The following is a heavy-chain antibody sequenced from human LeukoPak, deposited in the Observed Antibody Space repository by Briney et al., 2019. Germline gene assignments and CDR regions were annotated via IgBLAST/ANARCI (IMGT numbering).Heavy chain of an antibody. CDR3: STGQTTPVLVDTLHF. J-gene: IGHJ4*02. V-gene: IGHV1-24*01. CDR1: GYTVTEFS. D-gene: IGHD3-3*01. Sequence: ASVKVSCKVSGYTVTEFSIHWVRQAPGKGLEWMGGFDPDNAEKVFARKLQGRVTMTEDTSTNTAYMELTSLTSEDTAVYYCSTGQTTPVLVDTLHFWGQGTLVSVSP. CDR2: FDPDNAEK.